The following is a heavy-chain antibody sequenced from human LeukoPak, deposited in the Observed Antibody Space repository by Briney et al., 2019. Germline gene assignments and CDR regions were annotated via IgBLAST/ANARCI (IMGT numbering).Heavy chain of an antibody. Sequence: GSLRLSCAASGFTFSSYWMSWVRQAPGKGLEWVANIKQDGSEKYYVDSVKGRFTISRDNAKNSLYLQMNSLRAEDTAVYYCAREVSSGIAVAGTFDYWGQGTLVTVSS. J-gene: IGHJ4*02. CDR1: GFTFSSYW. CDR2: IKQDGSEK. D-gene: IGHD6-19*01. V-gene: IGHV3-7*01. CDR3: AREVSSGIAVAGTFDY.